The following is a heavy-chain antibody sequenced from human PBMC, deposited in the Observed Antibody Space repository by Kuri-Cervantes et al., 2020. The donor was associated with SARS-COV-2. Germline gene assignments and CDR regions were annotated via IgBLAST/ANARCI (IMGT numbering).Heavy chain of an antibody. CDR2: IIPIFGTA. J-gene: IGHJ3*02. V-gene: IGHV1-69*05. CDR1: GGTFSSYA. D-gene: IGHD3-3*01. CDR3: AREGGGDPLVLGFGVVIHDAFDI. Sequence: SVKVSCKASGGTFSSYAISWVRQAPGQGLEWMGRIIPIFGTANYAQKFQGRVTMTTDTSTSTAYMELRSLRSDDTAVYYCAREGGGDPLVLGFGVVIHDAFDIWGQGTMVTVSS.